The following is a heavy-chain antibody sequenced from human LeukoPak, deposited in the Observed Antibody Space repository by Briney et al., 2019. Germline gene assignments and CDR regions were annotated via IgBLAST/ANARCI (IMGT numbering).Heavy chain of an antibody. V-gene: IGHV4-61*08. Sequence: SETLSLTCSVSGGSVSSDGYYWSWIRQPPRKGLEWIGFISFSGNTNYNPSLKGRVTISRDTSENQFSLKLRSVTATDTAVYYCARSSAWSPFDYWGQGTLVTVS. CDR3: ARSSAWSPFDY. J-gene: IGHJ4*02. CDR1: GGSVSSDGYY. CDR2: ISFSGNT. D-gene: IGHD6-19*01.